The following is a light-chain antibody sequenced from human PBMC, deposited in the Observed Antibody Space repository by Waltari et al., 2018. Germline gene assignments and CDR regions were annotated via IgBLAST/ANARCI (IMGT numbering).Light chain of an antibody. Sequence: ETIMTQSPATLSVSPGETAPLSCRASKSVCNNIAWFQQTPGQAPRLLIYVTSSRSTNIPGRFSGAGSGTDFTLTISGLQSEDFAVYYCQQYNEWPYTFGQGT. J-gene: IGKJ2*01. V-gene: IGKV3-15*01. CDR1: KSVCNN. CDR3: QQYNEWPYT. CDR2: VTS.